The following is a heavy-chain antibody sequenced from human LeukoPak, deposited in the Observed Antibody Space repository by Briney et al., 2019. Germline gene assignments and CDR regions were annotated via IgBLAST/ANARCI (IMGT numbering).Heavy chain of an antibody. Sequence: AGRSLRLSCATSGFTFYEYSMNWVRQAAGKGLEWVSSILSGSGNIYYADSVKGRLTISRDNAKNSLYLQMNSLRADDTAVYYCARDRWEPPHYYYSGLDVWGQGTTVTVSS. D-gene: IGHD1-26*01. J-gene: IGHJ6*02. CDR3: ARDRWEPPHYYYSGLDV. CDR2: ILSGSGNI. V-gene: IGHV3-21*01. CDR1: GFTFYEYS.